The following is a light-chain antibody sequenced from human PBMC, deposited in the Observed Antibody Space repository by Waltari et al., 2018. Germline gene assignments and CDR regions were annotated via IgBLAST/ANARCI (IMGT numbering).Light chain of an antibody. CDR3: QSYDLNSRVV. CDR1: HGYISSNY. Sequence: FMLTQPHSVSESPGKTVTISCTRSHGYISSNYVQWYQQRPGGAPTTIIYEDTQRPSGVPDRFSGSIDSSSNSASLTISGLITEDEADYYCQSYDLNSRVVFGGRTKLTVL. J-gene: IGLJ2*01. V-gene: IGLV6-57*03. CDR2: EDT.